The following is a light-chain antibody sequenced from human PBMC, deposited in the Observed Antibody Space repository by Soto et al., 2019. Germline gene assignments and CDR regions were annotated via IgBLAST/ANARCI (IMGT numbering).Light chain of an antibody. V-gene: IGKV1-39*01. CDR3: QHTYITMY. Sequence: EIQVTQSPSSLSASVGDRVTITCRASQNISTYLHWYQQRPGKAPKLLISRTSNLESAVPSRFSGSGYGTHFTLTISDLQTEDSASYYCQHTYITMYFGRGTKVDI. CDR2: RTS. J-gene: IGKJ4*01. CDR1: QNISTY.